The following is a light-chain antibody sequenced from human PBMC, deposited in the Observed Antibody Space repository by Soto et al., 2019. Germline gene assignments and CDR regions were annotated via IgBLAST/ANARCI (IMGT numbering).Light chain of an antibody. CDR2: RNS. CDR1: SSNIGAGYD. J-gene: IGLJ1*01. V-gene: IGLV1-40*01. Sequence: QSVLTQPPSVSGAPGQRVTIFCSGSSSNIGAGYDVHWYQQLPGTAPKLLIFRNSNRPSGVPDRFSGSKSGSSASLAITGLQAEDEADYYCQSYDSSLSAYVFATGTKLTVL. CDR3: QSYDSSLSAYV.